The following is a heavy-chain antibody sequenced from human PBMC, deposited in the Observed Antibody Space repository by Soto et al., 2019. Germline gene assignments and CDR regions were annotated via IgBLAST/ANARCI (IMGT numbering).Heavy chain of an antibody. V-gene: IGHV6-1*01. CDR1: GDSVSSNSAA. CDR2: TYYRSKWYN. D-gene: IGHD1-1*01. Sequence: PSQTLSLTCAISGDSVSSNSAAWNWIRQSPPRGLEWLGRTYYRSKWYNDYALSVKSRITINPDTSKNQFSLQLNSVTPEDTAVYYCTRDERSGRATGTTYYYYGIDVWGQGTTVTVS. J-gene: IGHJ6*02. CDR3: TRDERSGRATGTTYYYYGIDV.